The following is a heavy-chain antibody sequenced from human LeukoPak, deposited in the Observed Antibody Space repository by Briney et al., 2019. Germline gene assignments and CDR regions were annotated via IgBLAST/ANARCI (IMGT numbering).Heavy chain of an antibody. V-gene: IGHV3-7*01. CDR2: RNTDGSVK. Sequence: PGGSLRLSCVASGFTRSRYWINWDRLAPANGLEWVGNRNTDGSVKYYGNSVNGRLTILRDNAEKSVYPQMISLKLEDTAIDYCASSPYGQGTLATVSS. CDR1: GFTRSRYW. CDR3: ASSP. J-gene: IGHJ5*02.